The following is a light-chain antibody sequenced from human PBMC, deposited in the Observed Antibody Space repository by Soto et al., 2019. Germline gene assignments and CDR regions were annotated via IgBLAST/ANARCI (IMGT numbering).Light chain of an antibody. CDR3: QQYYSLPLT. CDR1: QSVLYSPDNKNY. V-gene: IGKV4-1*01. Sequence: DIVVTQSPVSLAVPLGERATINCKSSQSVLYSPDNKNYLAWYQQKPGQTPKLLIYWASTRASGVPARFNGSGSGTDFTLTISSLQADDVALYYCQQYYSLPLTFGGGTKVENK. CDR2: WAS. J-gene: IGKJ4*01.